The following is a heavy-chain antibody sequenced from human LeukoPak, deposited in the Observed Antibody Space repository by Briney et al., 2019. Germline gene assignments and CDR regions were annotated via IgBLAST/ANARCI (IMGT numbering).Heavy chain of an antibody. CDR1: GGSISSGSYY. CDR3: ARNTRSKQTPFDP. CDR2: IYTSGST. V-gene: IGHV4-61*02. J-gene: IGHJ5*02. Sequence: PSETLSLTCTVSGGSISSGSYYWSWIRQPAGKGLEWIGRIYTSGSTNYNPSLKSRVTISVDTSKNQFSLKLSSVTAADTAVYYCARNTRSKQTPFDPWGQGTLVTVSS. D-gene: IGHD6-13*01.